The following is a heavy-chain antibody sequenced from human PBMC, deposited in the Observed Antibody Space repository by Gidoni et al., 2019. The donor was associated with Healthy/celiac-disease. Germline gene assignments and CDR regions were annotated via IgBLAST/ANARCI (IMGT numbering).Heavy chain of an antibody. D-gene: IGHD6-19*01. J-gene: IGHJ6*02. CDR3: ARGPPIRGIAVAGTNYYYYGMDV. CDR2: INPNSGGT. V-gene: IGHV1-2*02. CDR1: GYTFTGYY. Sequence: QVQLVQSGAEVKKPGASVKVSCKASGYTFTGYYLPWVRQAPGQGLEWMGWINPNSGGTNYAQKFQGRVTMTRDTSISTAYMELSRLRSDDTAVYYCARGPPIRGIAVAGTNYYYYGMDVWGQGTTVTVSS.